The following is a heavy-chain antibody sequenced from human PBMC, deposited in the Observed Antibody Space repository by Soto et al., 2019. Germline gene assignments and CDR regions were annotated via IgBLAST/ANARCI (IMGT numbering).Heavy chain of an antibody. CDR2: ISAYNGNT. J-gene: IGHJ6*02. CDR3: ARIAFDNYYYYGMEV. Sequence: ASVKVSCKASGYTFTSYGISWVRQAPGQGLEWMGWISAYNGNTNYAQKLQGRVTMTTDTSTSTAYMELRSLRSDDTAVYYCARIAFDNYYYYGMEVWGQGTTVTVSS. V-gene: IGHV1-18*01. CDR1: GYTFTSYG. D-gene: IGHD6-13*01.